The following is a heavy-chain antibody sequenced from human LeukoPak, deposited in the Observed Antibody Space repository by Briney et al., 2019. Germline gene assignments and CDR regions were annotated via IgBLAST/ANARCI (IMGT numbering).Heavy chain of an antibody. CDR1: GYSFTSYW. Sequence: GESLKISCKGSGYSFTSYWIGWVRQMPGKGLEWMGIIYPGDSDTRYSPSFQGQVTISADKSISTAYLQWSSLKASDTAMYYCARAELAVAAHGYWYFDLWGRGTLVTVSS. CDR3: ARAELAVAAHGYWYFDL. D-gene: IGHD6-19*01. V-gene: IGHV5-51*01. J-gene: IGHJ2*01. CDR2: IYPGDSDT.